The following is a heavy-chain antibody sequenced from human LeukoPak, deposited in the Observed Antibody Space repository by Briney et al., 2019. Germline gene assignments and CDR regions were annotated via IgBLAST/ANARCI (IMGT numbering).Heavy chain of an antibody. D-gene: IGHD3-22*01. CDR1: GGSISSSSYY. J-gene: IGHJ5*02. V-gene: IGHV4-39*01. CDR3: ASRMNYYDSSGSGTWFDP. CDR2: IYYSGDT. Sequence: PSETLSLTCTVSGGSISSSSYYWGWIRQPPGKGLEWIGSIYYSGDTYYNPSLKSRVTVSVDTSRNQFSLKLSSVTAADTAVYYCASRMNYYDSSGSGTWFDPWGQGTLVTVSS.